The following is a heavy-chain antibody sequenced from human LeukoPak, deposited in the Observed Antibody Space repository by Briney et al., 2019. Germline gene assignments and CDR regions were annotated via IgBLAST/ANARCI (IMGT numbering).Heavy chain of an antibody. J-gene: IGHJ4*02. CDR1: GFTFSSYA. CDR2: ISGSGGNT. Sequence: GGSLRLSCAASGFTFSSYAMSWVRQAPGKGLDWVAAISGSGGNTYYADSVKGRFSISRDNSKNTLYLQMNSLRGEDTAIYFCAKRNSGWLRGWGQGTPVTVSS. CDR3: AKRNSGWLRG. D-gene: IGHD5-12*01. V-gene: IGHV3-23*01.